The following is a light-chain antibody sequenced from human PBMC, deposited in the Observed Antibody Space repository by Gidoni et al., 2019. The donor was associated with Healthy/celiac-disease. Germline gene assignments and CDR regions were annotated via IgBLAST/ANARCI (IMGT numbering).Light chain of an antibody. V-gene: IGKV3-15*01. CDR3: QQYKNWPET. J-gene: IGKJ2*01. CDR2: GAS. CDR1: QSVSSN. Sequence: EIVMTPSPATLSVSPGERATLSCRASQSVSSNLAWYQQKPGQAPRLLIYGASTRATGIPARFSGSGSGTEFTLTISSLQSEDFAVYYCQQYKNWPETFGQGTKLEIK.